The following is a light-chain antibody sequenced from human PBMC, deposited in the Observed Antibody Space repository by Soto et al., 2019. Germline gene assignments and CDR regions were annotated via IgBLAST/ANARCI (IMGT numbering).Light chain of an antibody. Sequence: DIVLTQSPGTLSLSPGERATLSCRASQSVSSSYLAWYQQKPGQAPRLLIYGASSRATGIPDRFSGSGSGTEFTLTISRLEPEDFAVYDCQQYNSSPRTFGQGTKVDIK. CDR2: GAS. CDR1: QSVSSSY. V-gene: IGKV3-20*01. J-gene: IGKJ1*01. CDR3: QQYNSSPRT.